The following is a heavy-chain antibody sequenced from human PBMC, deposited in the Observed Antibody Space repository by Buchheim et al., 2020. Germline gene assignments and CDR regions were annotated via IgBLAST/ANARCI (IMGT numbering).Heavy chain of an antibody. V-gene: IGHV3-48*01. J-gene: IGHJ4*02. CDR1: GFSFNSYS. Sequence: EVQLVESGGGLVQPGGSLRLSCAASGFSFNSYSMNWVRQAPGKGLEWVSYISYDSVNIHYADSVKGRCTISRDNAQNSLYLQMTSLRAEDTAVYYCAKGDWDYWGQGTL. D-gene: IGHD1-26*01. CDR2: ISYDSVNI. CDR3: AKGDWDY.